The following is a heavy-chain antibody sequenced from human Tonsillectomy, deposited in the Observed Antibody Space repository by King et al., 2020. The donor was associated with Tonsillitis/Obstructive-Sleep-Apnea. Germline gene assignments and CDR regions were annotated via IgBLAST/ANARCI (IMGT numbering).Heavy chain of an antibody. CDR3: ARGIHSSYYYMYV. V-gene: IGHV3-11*01. D-gene: IGHD2-21*01. CDR1: GFTFSDYY. CDR2: ISSGGSSK. J-gene: IGHJ6*03. Sequence: VQLVESGGGLVRPGGSLRLSCAASGFTFSDYYMSWIRQAPGKGLEWISYISSGGSSKFYADSVEGRFTISRDNARNSLYLQMISLGAEDTAVYYCARGIHSSYYYMYVWGKGTTVTVSS.